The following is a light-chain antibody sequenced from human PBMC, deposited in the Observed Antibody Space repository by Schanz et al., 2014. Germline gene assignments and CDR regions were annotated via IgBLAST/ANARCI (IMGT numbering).Light chain of an antibody. CDR3: QHYGSSPPYT. CDR1: QSVSSY. CDR2: DAS. V-gene: IGKV3-11*01. J-gene: IGKJ2*01. Sequence: EIVLTQSPATLSLSPGERATLSCRASQSVSSYLAWYQQKPGQAPRLLIYDASNRATGIPARFSGSGSGTNFTLTINTLEPEDFAVYYCQHYGSSPPYTFGQGTKLEIK.